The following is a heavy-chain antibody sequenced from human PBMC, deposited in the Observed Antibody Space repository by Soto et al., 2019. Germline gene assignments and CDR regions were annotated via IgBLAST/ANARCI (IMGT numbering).Heavy chain of an antibody. J-gene: IGHJ6*02. Sequence: PGGSLRLSCAASGFTFSSYWMSWVRQAPGKGREWVANIKQDGSEKYYVDSVKGRFTISRDNAKNSLYLQMTTLRAEDTAVYYCARESFAYYDFWSGYYNGYHYYYGMDVWGQGKMVTVCS. CDR3: ARESFAYYDFWSGYYNGYHYYYGMDV. CDR1: GFTFSSYW. V-gene: IGHV3-7*03. D-gene: IGHD3-3*01. CDR2: IKQDGSEK.